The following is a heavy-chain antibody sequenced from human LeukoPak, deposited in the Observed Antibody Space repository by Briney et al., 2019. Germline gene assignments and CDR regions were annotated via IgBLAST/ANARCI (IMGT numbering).Heavy chain of an antibody. J-gene: IGHJ4*02. CDR1: GFTFSNYW. CDR3: ARDASMASTPLDY. V-gene: IGHV3-74*01. CDR2: IHSDGSST. D-gene: IGHD5-24*01. Sequence: GGSLRLSCAASGFTFSNYWMHWVRQAPGRGLVWVSRIHSDGSSTSYADSVKGRFTISRDNAKNTLYLQMNSLTAEDTAVYYCARDASMASTPLDYWGQGTLVTVSS.